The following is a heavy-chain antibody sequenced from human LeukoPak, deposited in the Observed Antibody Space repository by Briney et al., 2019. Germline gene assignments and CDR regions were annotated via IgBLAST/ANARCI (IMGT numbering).Heavy chain of an antibody. CDR1: GFTFSSYA. V-gene: IGHV3-30*04. Sequence: GGSLRLSCAASGFTFSSYAMHWVRQAPGKGLEWVAVISYDGSNKCYADSVKGRFTISRDNSKNTLYLQMNSLRAEDTAVYYCARASSSWLDYWGQGTLVTVSS. J-gene: IGHJ4*02. CDR2: ISYDGSNK. CDR3: ARASSSWLDY. D-gene: IGHD6-13*01.